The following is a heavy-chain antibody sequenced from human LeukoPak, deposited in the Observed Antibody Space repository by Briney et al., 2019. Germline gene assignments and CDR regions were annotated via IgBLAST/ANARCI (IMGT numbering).Heavy chain of an antibody. CDR3: ARHPNYYDSSGYYWDFDY. CDR1: GGSISSSSYY. J-gene: IGHJ4*02. Sequence: SETLSLTCTVSGGSISSSSYYWGRIRQPPGKGLEWIGSIYYSASTYHNPSLQSPVTISVDTYKNQFYLKLSSVTAADTAVYYCARHPNYYDSSGYYWDFDYWGQGTLVTVSS. V-gene: IGHV4-39*01. D-gene: IGHD3-22*01. CDR2: IYYSAST.